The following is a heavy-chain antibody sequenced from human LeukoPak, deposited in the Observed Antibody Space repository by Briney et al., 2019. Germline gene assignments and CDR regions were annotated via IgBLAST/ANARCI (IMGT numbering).Heavy chain of an antibody. CDR3: ARTYSSGVKYYFDY. Sequence: SVKVSCKASGGTFSSYAISWVRQAPGQGLEWMGGIIPIFGTVNYAQKFQGRVTITADKSTSTAYMELSSLRSEDTAVYYCARTYSSGVKYYFDYWGQGTLVTVSS. D-gene: IGHD6-19*01. V-gene: IGHV1-69*06. CDR2: IIPIFGTV. J-gene: IGHJ4*02. CDR1: GGTFSSYA.